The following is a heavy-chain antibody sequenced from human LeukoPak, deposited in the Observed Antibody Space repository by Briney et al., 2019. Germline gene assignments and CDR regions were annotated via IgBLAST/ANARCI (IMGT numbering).Heavy chain of an antibody. J-gene: IGHJ6*03. CDR3: ARHRYISGYYYMDV. V-gene: IGHV4-59*01. CDR2: IYYSGST. D-gene: IGHD1-14*01. CDR1: GGSISSYY. Sequence: SETLSLTCTVSGGSISSYYWRWIRQPPGKGLEWIGYIYYSGSTNYNPSLKSRVTISVDTSKNQFSLKLSSVTAADTAVYYCARHRYISGYYYMDVWGKGTTVTVSS.